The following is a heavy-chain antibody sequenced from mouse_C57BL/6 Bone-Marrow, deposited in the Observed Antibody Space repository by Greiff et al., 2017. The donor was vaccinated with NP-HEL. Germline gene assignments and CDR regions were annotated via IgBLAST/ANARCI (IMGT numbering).Heavy chain of an antibody. CDR2: INPYNGGT. CDR1: GYTFTDYY. V-gene: IGHV1-19*01. J-gene: IGHJ4*01. Sequence: VQLQQSGPVLVKPGASVKMSCKASGYTFTDYYMNWVKQSHGKSLEWIGVINPYNGGTSYNQKFKGKATLTVDKSSSTAYMELNSLTSEDSAVYYCARRGGMDAMDYWGQGTSVTVSS. D-gene: IGHD2-10*02. CDR3: ARRGGMDAMDY.